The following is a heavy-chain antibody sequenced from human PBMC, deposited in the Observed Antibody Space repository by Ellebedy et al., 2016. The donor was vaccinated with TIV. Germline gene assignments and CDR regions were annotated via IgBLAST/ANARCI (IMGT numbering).Heavy chain of an antibody. J-gene: IGHJ6*02. CDR1: GGSISSGDYY. V-gene: IGHV4-30-4*01. CDR3: ARVSFVVASPDWGEWGYGMDV. CDR2: IYYSGST. D-gene: IGHD2-15*01. Sequence: SETLSLTXTVSGGSISSGDYYWSWIRQPPGKGLEWIGYIYYSGSTYYNPSLKSRVTISVDTSKNQFSLKLSSVTAADTAVYYCARVSFVVASPDWGEWGYGMDVWGQGTTVTVSS.